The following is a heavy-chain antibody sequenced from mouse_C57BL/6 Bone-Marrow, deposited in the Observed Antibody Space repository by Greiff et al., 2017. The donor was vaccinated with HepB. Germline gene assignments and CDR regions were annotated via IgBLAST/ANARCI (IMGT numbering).Heavy chain of an antibody. J-gene: IGHJ1*03. V-gene: IGHV5-6*02. CDR3: ARRKVLWYVDV. CDR2: ISSGGSYT. Sequence: EVMLVESGGDLVKPGGSLKLSCAASGFTFSSYGMSWVRQTPDQRLEWVATISSGGSYTYYPDSVKGRFTISRDNAKNTLYLQMSSLKSEDTAMYYCARRKVLWYVDVWGTGTTVTVSS. CDR1: GFTFSSYG.